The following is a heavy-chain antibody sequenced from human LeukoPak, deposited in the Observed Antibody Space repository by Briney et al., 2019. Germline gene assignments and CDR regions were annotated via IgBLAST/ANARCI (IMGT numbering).Heavy chain of an antibody. CDR1: GYTFTGYY. D-gene: IGHD3-10*01. Sequence: GASVKVSCKASGYTFTGYYMHWVRQAPGQGLEWMGWINPNSGGTNYAQKFQGWVTMTRDTSISTAYMELSRLRSDDTAVYYCARESGVYYGSDYYFDCWGQGTLVTVSS. J-gene: IGHJ4*02. CDR3: ARESGVYYGSDYYFDC. V-gene: IGHV1-2*04. CDR2: INPNSGGT.